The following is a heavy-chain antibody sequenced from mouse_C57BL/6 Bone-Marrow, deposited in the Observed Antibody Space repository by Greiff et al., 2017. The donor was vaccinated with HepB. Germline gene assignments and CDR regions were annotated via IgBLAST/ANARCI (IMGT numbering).Heavy chain of an antibody. CDR3: AMDYGSSYWYFDV. Sequence: EVKLMESGGGLVKPGGSLKLSCAASGFTFSSYAMSWVRQTPEKRLEWVATISDGGSYTYYPDNVKGRFTTSRDNAKNNLYLQMSHLKSEDTAMYYCAMDYGSSYWYFDVWGTGTTVTVSS. CDR1: GFTFSSYA. CDR2: ISDGGSYT. D-gene: IGHD1-1*01. V-gene: IGHV5-4*03. J-gene: IGHJ1*03.